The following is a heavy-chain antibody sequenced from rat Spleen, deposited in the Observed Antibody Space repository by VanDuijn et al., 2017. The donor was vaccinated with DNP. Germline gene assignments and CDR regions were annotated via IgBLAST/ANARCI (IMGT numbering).Heavy chain of an antibody. CDR1: GFTVNNDW. Sequence: EVQLVESGGGLVQPGESLILSCVASGFTVNNDWMTWIRQAPGKGLEWIASITKTGGSTYYLDSVKGRFTVSRDNARGILYLQMNSLRSEDTATYYCARMYTTDYYWYFDFWGPGTVVTASS. D-gene: IGHD1-6*01. V-gene: IGHV5-31*01. CDR2: ITKTGGST. J-gene: IGHJ1*01. CDR3: ARMYTTDYYWYFDF.